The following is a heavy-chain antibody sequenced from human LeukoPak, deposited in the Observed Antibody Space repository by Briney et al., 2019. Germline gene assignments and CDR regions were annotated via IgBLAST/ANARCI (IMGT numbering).Heavy chain of an antibody. Sequence: GSLRLSCAASGFTFSSYSMNWIRQPAGKGLEWIGRIYTSGSTNYNPPLKSRVTMSVDTSKNQFSLKLSSVTAADTAVYYCARVSSEGAFDIWGQGTMVTVSS. D-gene: IGHD1-14*01. CDR2: IYTSGST. CDR1: GFTFSSYS. CDR3: ARVSSEGAFDI. V-gene: IGHV4-4*07. J-gene: IGHJ3*02.